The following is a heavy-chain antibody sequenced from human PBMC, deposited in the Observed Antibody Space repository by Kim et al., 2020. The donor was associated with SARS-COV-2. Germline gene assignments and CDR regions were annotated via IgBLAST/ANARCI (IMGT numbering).Heavy chain of an antibody. Sequence: YSQKCQGRVTITRDTSASTAYMELSSLRSEDTAVYYCARPLYGSGSYFVYWGQGTLVTVSS. V-gene: IGHV1-3*01. CDR3: ARPLYGSGSYFVY. D-gene: IGHD3-10*01. J-gene: IGHJ4*02.